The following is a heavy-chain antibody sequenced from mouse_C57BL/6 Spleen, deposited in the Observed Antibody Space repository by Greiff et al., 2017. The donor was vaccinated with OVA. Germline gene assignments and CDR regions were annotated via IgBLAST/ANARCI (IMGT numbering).Heavy chain of an antibody. J-gene: IGHJ1*03. CDR2: INPSSGYT. V-gene: IGHV1-4*01. CDR1: GYTFTSYT. Sequence: VQRVESGAELARPGASVKMSCKASGYTFTSYTMHWVKQRPGQGLEWIGYINPSSGYTKYNQKFKDKATLTADKSSSTAYMQLSSLTSEDSAVYYCARDGLLLWYFDVWGTGTTVTVSS. CDR3: ARDGLLLWYFDV. D-gene: IGHD2-3*01.